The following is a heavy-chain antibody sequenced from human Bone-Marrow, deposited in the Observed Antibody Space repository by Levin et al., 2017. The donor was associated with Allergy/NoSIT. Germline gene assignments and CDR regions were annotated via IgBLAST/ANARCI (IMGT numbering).Heavy chain of an antibody. Sequence: SQTLSLTCAVSGGSISSYNWWSWVRQPPGKGLEWIGKIYHSGSTDYNPSLKSRVTISVDKSNNQFSLNLSPVTAADTAVYYCARDITTGAKDLWGQGALVTVSS. CDR3: ARDITTGAKDL. CDR2: IYHSGST. D-gene: IGHD1-1*01. CDR1: GGSISSYNW. V-gene: IGHV4-4*02. J-gene: IGHJ5*02.